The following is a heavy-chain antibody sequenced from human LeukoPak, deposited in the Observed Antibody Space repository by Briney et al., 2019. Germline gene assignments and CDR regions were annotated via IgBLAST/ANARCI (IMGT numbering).Heavy chain of an antibody. CDR1: AFTFSTYT. CDR2: ISITGDST. Sequence: GGSLRLSCAASAFTFSTYTMGWVRHVPGKGLEWFSAISITGDSTYYADSVKGRFTISRDNSKNTLYLQMNSLTAEDTALYYCAKGSSGGWPYYFDHWGQGTLVTVSS. CDR3: AKGSSGGWPYYFDH. J-gene: IGHJ4*01. V-gene: IGHV3-23*01. D-gene: IGHD2-15*01.